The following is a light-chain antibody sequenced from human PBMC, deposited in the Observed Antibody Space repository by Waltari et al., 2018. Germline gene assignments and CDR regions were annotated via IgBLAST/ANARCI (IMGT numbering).Light chain of an antibody. CDR3: CSYAGSSTSV. J-gene: IGLJ1*01. Sequence: QSALTQPASVSGSPGKSITIPCTGTSSDVGSYNLVSWYKQHPGKAPKLMIYEVSQRPSGVSNRFSGSKSGNTASLTISGLQAEDEADYYCCSYAGSSTSVFGTGTKVTVL. CDR2: EVS. V-gene: IGLV2-23*02. CDR1: SSDVGSYNL.